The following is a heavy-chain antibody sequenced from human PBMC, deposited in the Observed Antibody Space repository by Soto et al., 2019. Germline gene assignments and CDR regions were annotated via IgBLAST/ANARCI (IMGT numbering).Heavy chain of an antibody. J-gene: IGHJ6*02. Sequence: GGSLRLSCAASGFTFGSYGMHWVRQAPGKGLEWVAVISYDGSNKYYADSVKGRFTISRDNSKNTLYLQMNSLRAEDTAVYYCAKDQSYVDTQPMDVWGQGTTVTVSS. CDR1: GFTFGSYG. CDR3: AKDQSYVDTQPMDV. D-gene: IGHD5-18*01. V-gene: IGHV3-30*18. CDR2: ISYDGSNK.